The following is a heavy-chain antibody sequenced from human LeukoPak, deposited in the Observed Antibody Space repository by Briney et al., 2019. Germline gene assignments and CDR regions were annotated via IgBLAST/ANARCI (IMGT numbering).Heavy chain of an antibody. J-gene: IGHJ6*03. CDR3: ARRGTPYYYYYMDV. D-gene: IGHD3-16*01. Sequence: SETLSLTCTVFGGSINTYFWSWIRQSPGKGLEFIGYIYSSGSTDYNPSLKSRVVISIDTSKSQFSLKMNSVTAADTAVYYCARRGTPYYYYYMDVWGKGTTVTVSS. V-gene: IGHV4-59*08. CDR2: IYSSGST. CDR1: GGSINTYF.